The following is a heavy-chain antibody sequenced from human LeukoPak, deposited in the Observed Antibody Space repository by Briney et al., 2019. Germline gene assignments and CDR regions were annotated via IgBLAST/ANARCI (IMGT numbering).Heavy chain of an antibody. D-gene: IGHD1-1*01. V-gene: IGHV3-13*01. J-gene: IGHJ6*02. CDR2: IGTVADT. CDR3: ARAGSGNRWANYGMDA. CDR1: GFTFSSYD. Sequence: GGSMRLSCAGSGFTFSSYDMHWVRQVTGKGLEWVSAIGTVADTYYPDSVKGRFTISRENAKNSLYLQMNSLRVGDTAVYYCARAGSGNRWANYGMDAWGQGTTVIVSS.